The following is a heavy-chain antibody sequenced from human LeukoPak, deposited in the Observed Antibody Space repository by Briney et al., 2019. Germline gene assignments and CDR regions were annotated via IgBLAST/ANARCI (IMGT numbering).Heavy chain of an antibody. CDR3: ARDILQPEAVVGTFDY. CDR1: GYTFTSYY. J-gene: IGHJ4*02. Sequence: ASVKVSCKASGYTFTSYYMHWVRQAPGQGLEWMGIINPSGGTTRYAQKFQGRVTMTRDTSTSTVYMELSSLRSEDTAVYYCARDILQPEAVVGTFDYWGQGTLVTVSS. D-gene: IGHD6-19*01. CDR2: INPSGGTT. V-gene: IGHV1-46*01.